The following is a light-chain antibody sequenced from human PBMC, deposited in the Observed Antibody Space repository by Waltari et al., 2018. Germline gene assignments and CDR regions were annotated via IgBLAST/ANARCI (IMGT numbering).Light chain of an antibody. CDR1: QGVSSY. Sequence: IQMTQSPSSLSASTGDRVTITCRASQGVSSYLAWYQQKPGKAPNLLIYAASTLQSGVPSRFSGSGSGTDFSLIISCLQSEDFATYYCQQYYSYPCTFGQGTKVEI. V-gene: IGKV1-8*01. J-gene: IGKJ1*01. CDR2: AAS. CDR3: QQYYSYPCT.